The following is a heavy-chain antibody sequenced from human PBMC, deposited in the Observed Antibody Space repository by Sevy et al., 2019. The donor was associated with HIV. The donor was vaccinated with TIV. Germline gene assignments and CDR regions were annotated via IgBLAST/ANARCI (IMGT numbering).Heavy chain of an antibody. CDR1: GFTFRNYW. V-gene: IGHV3-74*01. J-gene: IGHJ5*02. Sequence: GGSLRLSCAASGFTFRNYWMHWVRQAPGKGLVWVSRINSDGSSTSYADSVKGRFTISRDKAKNTLYLQMNSLRAEDTALYYCTRVRAAITTGWANWFDPWGQGTLVTVSS. D-gene: IGHD3-22*01. CDR3: TRVRAAITTGWANWFDP. CDR2: INSDGSST.